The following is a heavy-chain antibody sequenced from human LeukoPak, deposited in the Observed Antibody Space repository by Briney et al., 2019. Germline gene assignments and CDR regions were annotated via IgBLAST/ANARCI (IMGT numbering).Heavy chain of an antibody. D-gene: IGHD5-18*01. Sequence: GGSLRLSCAASGFTFTTYWMHWVRQAPGKGLVWVSHINSDGSITSYADSVKGRFTISRDNAKNTLYLQMNSLRAEDTAVCYCARDAGDTPNAVWGQGTTVTVSS. V-gene: IGHV3-74*01. CDR1: GFTFTTYW. CDR3: ARDAGDTPNAV. J-gene: IGHJ6*02. CDR2: INSDGSIT.